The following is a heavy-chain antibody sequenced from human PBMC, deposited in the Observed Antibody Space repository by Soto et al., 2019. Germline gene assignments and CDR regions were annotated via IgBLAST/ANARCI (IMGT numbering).Heavy chain of an antibody. CDR3: AREYTAWPLAYGLDV. Sequence: PGGSLRLSCVTSGFTFSSYSMNRVRQAPGKGLEWVSSISSRSDIYYADSVKGRFTISRDNAKNSVSLQMNSLRAEDTAVYYCAREYTAWPLAYGLDVWGQGTTVTVSS. V-gene: IGHV3-21*01. J-gene: IGHJ6*02. CDR1: GFTFSSYS. CDR2: ISSRSDI. D-gene: IGHD2-2*02.